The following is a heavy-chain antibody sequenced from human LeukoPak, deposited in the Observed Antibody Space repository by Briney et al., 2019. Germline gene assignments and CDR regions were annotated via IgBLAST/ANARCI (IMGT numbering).Heavy chain of an antibody. Sequence: GGSLRLSCAASGFTFSSYSMNWVRQAPGKGLEWVSSISSSSSYIYYADSVKGRFTISRDNAKNSLYLQMNSLRAEDTAVYCCARDGISGWVYWGQGTLVTVSS. J-gene: IGHJ4*02. V-gene: IGHV3-21*01. CDR1: GFTFSSYS. CDR2: ISSSSSYI. CDR3: ARDGISGWVY. D-gene: IGHD6-19*01.